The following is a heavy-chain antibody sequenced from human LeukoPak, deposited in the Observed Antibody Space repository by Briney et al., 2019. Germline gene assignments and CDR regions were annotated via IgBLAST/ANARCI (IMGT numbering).Heavy chain of an antibody. CDR2: ISSGGTTM. Sequence: GGSLRLSCAASGFSFSGYEMNWVRQAPGMGLEWVSYISSGGTTMSYTDSVKGRFTISRDNAKNSLYLQINSLRAEDTAVYYCARGSLVAATLDYWGQGTLVTVSS. D-gene: IGHD2-15*01. CDR1: GFSFSGYE. CDR3: ARGSLVAATLDY. J-gene: IGHJ4*02. V-gene: IGHV3-48*03.